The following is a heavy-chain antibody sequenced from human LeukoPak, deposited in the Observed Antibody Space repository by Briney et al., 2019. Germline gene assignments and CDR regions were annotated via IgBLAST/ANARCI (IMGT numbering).Heavy chain of an antibody. CDR2: IYSGGST. D-gene: IGHD1-26*01. CDR1: GFTVSSNY. CDR3: ARARLGARYYYYYGMDV. Sequence: GGSLRLSCAASGFTVSSNYMSWVRQAPGKGLEWVSVIYSGGSTYYADSVKGRFTISRDNSKNTLYLQMNSLRAEDTAVYYCARARLGARYYYYYGMDVWGQGTTVTVSS. J-gene: IGHJ6*02. V-gene: IGHV3-53*01.